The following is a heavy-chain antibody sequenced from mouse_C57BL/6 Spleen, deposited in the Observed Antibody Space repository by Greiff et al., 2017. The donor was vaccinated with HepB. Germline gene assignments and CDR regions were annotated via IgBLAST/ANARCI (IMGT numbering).Heavy chain of an antibody. D-gene: IGHD2-4*01. CDR3: ATRDYDSAWFAY. V-gene: IGHV1-69*01. Sequence: VQLQQPGAELVMPGASVKLSCKASGYTFTSYWMHWVKQRPGQGLEWIGEIDPSDSYTNYNQKFKGKSTLTVDKSSSTAYMQLSSLTSEDSAVYYCATRDYDSAWFAYWGQGTLVTVSA. CDR2: IDPSDSYT. CDR1: GYTFTSYW. J-gene: IGHJ3*01.